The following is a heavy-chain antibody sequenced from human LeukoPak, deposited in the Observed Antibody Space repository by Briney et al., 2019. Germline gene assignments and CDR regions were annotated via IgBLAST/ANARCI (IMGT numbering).Heavy chain of an antibody. D-gene: IGHD3-22*01. CDR2: IRYDGSNK. CDR1: GFTFSSYG. V-gene: IGHV3-30*02. J-gene: IGHJ3*02. Sequence: GGSLRLSCAASGFTFSSYGMHWVRQALGKGLEWVAFIRYDGSNKYYADSVKGRFTISRDNSKNTLYLQMNSLRAEDTAVYYCAKGDRYYYDSSGYHDAFDIWGQGTMVTVSS. CDR3: AKGDRYYYDSSGYHDAFDI.